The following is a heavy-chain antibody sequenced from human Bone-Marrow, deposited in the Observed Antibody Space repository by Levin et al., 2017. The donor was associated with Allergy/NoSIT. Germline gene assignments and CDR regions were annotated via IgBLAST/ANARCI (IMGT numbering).Heavy chain of an antibody. CDR2: INYNGGT. CDR1: GGSFGGYY. D-gene: IGHD3-22*01. Sequence: SETLSLTCAVYGGSFGGYYWSWIRQPPGEGLEWIGEINYNGGTSYYPSLKSRVTISVDTSKNQSSLKLTSVTAADTAVYYCAREGGNYYGNYNYAMDGWGQGTTVTVS. CDR3: AREGGNYYGNYNYAMDG. V-gene: IGHV4-34*01. J-gene: IGHJ6*02.